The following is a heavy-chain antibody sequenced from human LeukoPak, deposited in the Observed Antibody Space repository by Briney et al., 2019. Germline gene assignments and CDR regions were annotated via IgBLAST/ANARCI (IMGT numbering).Heavy chain of an antibody. J-gene: IGHJ4*02. Sequence: GESLKISCKGSGYSFTSYWISWVRQMPGKGLEWMGIIYPGDSDTIYSPSFRGQVTISVDRSFNAAYMQWSSLKASDTAMYYCARRSTIAARFFDSWGQGTLVTVSS. D-gene: IGHD6-6*01. CDR1: GYSFTSYW. CDR3: ARRSTIAARFFDS. V-gene: IGHV5-51*01. CDR2: IYPGDSDT.